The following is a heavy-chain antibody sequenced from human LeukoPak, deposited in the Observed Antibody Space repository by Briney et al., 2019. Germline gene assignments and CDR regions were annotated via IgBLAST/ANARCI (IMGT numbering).Heavy chain of an antibody. V-gene: IGHV3-23*01. CDR2: ISGSGGST. CDR1: GFTFSSYA. J-gene: IGHJ4*02. CDR3: AKAIETMVRGVISPLDY. Sequence: GGSLRLSCAVSGFTFSSYAMSWVRQAPGKGLEWVSAISGSGGSTYYADSVKGRFTISRDNSKNTLYLQMNSLRAEDTAVYYCAKAIETMVRGVISPLDYWGQGTLVTVSS. D-gene: IGHD3-10*01.